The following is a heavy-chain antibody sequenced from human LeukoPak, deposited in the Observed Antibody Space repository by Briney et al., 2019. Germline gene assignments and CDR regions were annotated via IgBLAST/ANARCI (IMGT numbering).Heavy chain of an antibody. D-gene: IGHD6-19*01. Sequence: SETLSLTCAVYGGSFSGYYWSWIRQPPGKGLEWIGYIYYSGSTNYNPSLKSRVTISVDTSKNQFSLKLSSVTAADTAVYYCARGGQWLAFDYWGQGTLVTVSS. J-gene: IGHJ4*02. CDR2: IYYSGST. V-gene: IGHV4-59*01. CDR3: ARGGQWLAFDY. CDR1: GGSFSGYY.